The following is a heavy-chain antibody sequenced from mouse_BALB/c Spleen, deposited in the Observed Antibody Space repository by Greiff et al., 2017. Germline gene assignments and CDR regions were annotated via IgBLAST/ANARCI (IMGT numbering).Heavy chain of an antibody. CDR2: ISSGGSFT. Sequence: EVQLQQSGGDLVKPGGSLKLSCAASGFTFSSYGMSWVRQTPDKRLEWVATISSGGSFTYYTDSVKGRFTISRDNAKNTLYLQMSSLKSEDTAMYYCARAYYYGSSSPVDYFDDWGQGTTLTVSS. J-gene: IGHJ2*01. CDR1: GFTFSSYG. CDR3: ARAYYYGSSSPVDYFDD. V-gene: IGHV5-6*01. D-gene: IGHD1-1*01.